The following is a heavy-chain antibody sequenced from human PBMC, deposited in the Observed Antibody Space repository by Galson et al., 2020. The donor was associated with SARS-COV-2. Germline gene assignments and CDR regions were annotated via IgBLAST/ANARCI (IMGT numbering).Heavy chain of an antibody. Sequence: TGGSLRLSCAASGFTFSSYSMNWVRQAPGKGLEWVSSISSSSSYIYYADSVKGRFTISRDNAKNSLYLQMNSLRAEDTAVYYCCDLAAAGTDVDYWGQGTLVTVSS. D-gene: IGHD6-13*01. V-gene: IGHV3-21*01. J-gene: IGHJ4*02. CDR3: CDLAAAGTDVDY. CDR1: GFTFSSYS. CDR2: ISSSSSYI.